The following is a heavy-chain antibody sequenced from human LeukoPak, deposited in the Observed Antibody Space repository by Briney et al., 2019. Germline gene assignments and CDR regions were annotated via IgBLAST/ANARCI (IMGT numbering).Heavy chain of an antibody. Sequence: GGSLRLSCAASGFTFSSYSMNWVRQAPGKGLVWVSRINSDGSSTSYADSVKGRFTISRDNAKNTLYLQMNSLRAEDTAVYYCARPPYYGDYYFDYWGQGTLVTVSS. CDR3: ARPPYYGDYYFDY. CDR2: INSDGSST. V-gene: IGHV3-74*01. CDR1: GFTFSSYS. D-gene: IGHD4-17*01. J-gene: IGHJ4*02.